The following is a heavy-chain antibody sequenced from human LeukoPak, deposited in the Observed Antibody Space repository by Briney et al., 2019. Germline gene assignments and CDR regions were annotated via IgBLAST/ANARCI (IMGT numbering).Heavy chain of an antibody. Sequence: GGSLRLSCAVSGFIVTGNYMTWVRLAPGKGLEWVSTIYSGGTTFYTDSVRGRFTISRDNSKNTLYLQMNSLRAEDTAIYYCAKNGDRGAYCSGGSCYPYYYYYMDVWGKGTTVTISS. V-gene: IGHV3-53*01. J-gene: IGHJ6*03. CDR2: IYSGGTT. D-gene: IGHD2-15*01. CDR3: AKNGDRGAYCSGGSCYPYYYYYMDV. CDR1: GFIVTGNY.